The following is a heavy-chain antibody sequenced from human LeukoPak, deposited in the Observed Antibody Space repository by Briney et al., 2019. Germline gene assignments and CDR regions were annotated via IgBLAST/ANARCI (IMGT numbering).Heavy chain of an antibody. J-gene: IGHJ5*02. CDR3: APYSSGWYSNWFDP. CDR2: IYYSGST. Sequence: PSETLSLTCTVSGGSISSYYWSWIRQPPGKGLEYIGYIYYSGSTNYNPSLKSRVTISVDTSKNQFSLKLSSVTAADTAVYYCAPYSSGWYSNWFDPWGQGTLVTVSS. V-gene: IGHV4-59*08. D-gene: IGHD6-19*01. CDR1: GGSISSYY.